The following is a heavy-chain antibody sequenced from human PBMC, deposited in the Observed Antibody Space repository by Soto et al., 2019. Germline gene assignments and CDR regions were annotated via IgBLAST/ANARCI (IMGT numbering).Heavy chain of an antibody. CDR3: ASFGVASMNWFDP. J-gene: IGHJ5*02. CDR1: GGSISSGDYY. D-gene: IGHD3-3*01. CDR2: IYYSGTT. V-gene: IGHV4-30-4*01. Sequence: SETLSLTCTVSGGSISSGDYYWSWIRQPPGKGLEWIGYIYYSGTTYYNPSLKSRVTISEDTSKNQFSLKLTSVAAADTAMYYCASFGVASMNWFDPWGQGTLVTVSS.